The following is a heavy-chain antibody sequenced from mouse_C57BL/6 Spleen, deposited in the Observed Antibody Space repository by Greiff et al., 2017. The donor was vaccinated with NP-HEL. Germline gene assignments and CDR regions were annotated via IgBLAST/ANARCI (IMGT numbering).Heavy chain of an antibody. J-gene: IGHJ2*01. CDR1: GYTFTSYW. D-gene: IGHD3-3*01. V-gene: IGHV1-53*01. CDR3: ARERATGVYFDY. Sequence: VQLQQSGTELVKPGASVKLSCKASGYTFTSYWMHWVKQRPGQGLEWIGNINPSNGGTNYNEKFKSKATLTVDKSSSTAYLQLRSLTSEGSAVYYCARERATGVYFDYWGQGTTLTVSS. CDR2: INPSNGGT.